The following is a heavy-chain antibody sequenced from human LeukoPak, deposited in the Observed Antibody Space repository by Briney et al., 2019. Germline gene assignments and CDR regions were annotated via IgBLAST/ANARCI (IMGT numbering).Heavy chain of an antibody. CDR2: IRYDGSNK. D-gene: IGHD2-15*01. CDR1: GFTFSSYE. J-gene: IGHJ4*02. Sequence: GGSLRLSCAASGFTFSSYEMNWVRQAPGKGLEWVAFIRYDGSNKYYADSVKGRFTISRDNSKNTLYLQLNSLRAEDTAVYYCAKADPQLYYFDYWGQGTLVTVSS. CDR3: AKADPQLYYFDY. V-gene: IGHV3-30*02.